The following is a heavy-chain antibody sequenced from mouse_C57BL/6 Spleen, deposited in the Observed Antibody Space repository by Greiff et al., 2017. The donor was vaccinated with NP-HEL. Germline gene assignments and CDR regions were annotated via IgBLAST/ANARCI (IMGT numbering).Heavy chain of an antibody. D-gene: IGHD1-1*01. CDR2: IYPGDGDT. CDR3: ARYRIYYGLDY. J-gene: IGHJ2*01. V-gene: IGHV1-82*01. Sequence: QVQLQQSGPELVKPGASVKISCKATGYAFSSSWMNWVKQRPGKGLEWIGRIYPGDGDTNYNGKFKGKATLTADKSSSTAYMQLSSLTSEDSAVYFCARYRIYYGLDYWGQGTTLTVSS. CDR1: GYAFSSSW.